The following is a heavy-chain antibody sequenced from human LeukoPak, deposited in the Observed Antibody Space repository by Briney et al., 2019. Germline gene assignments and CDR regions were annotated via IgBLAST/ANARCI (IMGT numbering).Heavy chain of an antibody. V-gene: IGHV3-74*01. D-gene: IGHD6-13*01. CDR2: INSDGSST. J-gene: IGHJ4*02. CDR1: GFTVSSYW. CDR3: AREGGYSSSLLY. Sequence: PGGSLRLSCAASGFTVSSYWMHWVRHAPGKGLVWVSRINSDGSSTTYADSVKGRFTISRDNAKKTLYLQINSLSAEDTAVYYCAREGGYSSSLLYWGQGTLVTVSS.